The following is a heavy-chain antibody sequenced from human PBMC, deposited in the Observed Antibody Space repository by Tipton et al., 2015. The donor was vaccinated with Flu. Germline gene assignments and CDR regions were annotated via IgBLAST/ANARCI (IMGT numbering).Heavy chain of an antibody. J-gene: IGHJ2*01. Sequence: TLSLTCTVSGGSISSSSYYWGWIRQPPGKGLEWIGSIYYSGSTYYNPSPKSRVTISVDTSKNQFSLKLGSVTAADTAVYYCARDFRVLTRYFDLWGRGTLVTVSS. D-gene: IGHD3-10*01. V-gene: IGHV4-39*07. CDR3: ARDFRVLTRYFDL. CDR1: GGSISSSSYY. CDR2: IYYSGST.